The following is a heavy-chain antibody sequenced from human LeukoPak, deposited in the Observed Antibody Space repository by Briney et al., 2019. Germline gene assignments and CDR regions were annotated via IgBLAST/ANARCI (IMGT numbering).Heavy chain of an antibody. CDR1: GFTVSSNY. CDR2: LYSGGSS. V-gene: IGHV3-53*01. CDR3: ARDETY. Sequence: PGGSLRLSCAASGFTVSSNYMSWVRQGPGKGLEWVSVLYSGGSSYYADSVKGRFTISRDNSKNTLYLQMNSLRAEDTAVYYCARDETYWGQGTLVTVSS. J-gene: IGHJ4*02.